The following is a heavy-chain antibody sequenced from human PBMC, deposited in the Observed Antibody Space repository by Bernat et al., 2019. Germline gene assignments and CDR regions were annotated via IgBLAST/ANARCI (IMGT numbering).Heavy chain of an antibody. V-gene: IGHV3-33*01. Sequence: QVQLVESGGGVVQPGRSLRLSCAASGFTFSSYGMHWVRQAPGKGLEWVAVIWYDGSNKYYADSVKGRFTISRDNSKNTLYLQMNSLRAEDTAVYYRARDQTTHKGFPGDGMDVWGQGTTVTVSS. CDR1: GFTFSSYG. D-gene: IGHD4-17*01. J-gene: IGHJ6*02. CDR3: ARDQTTHKGFPGDGMDV. CDR2: IWYDGSNK.